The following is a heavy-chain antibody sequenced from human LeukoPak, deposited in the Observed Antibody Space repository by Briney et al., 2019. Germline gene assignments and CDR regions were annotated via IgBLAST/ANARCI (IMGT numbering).Heavy chain of an antibody. D-gene: IGHD1-26*01. CDR1: GFTFGDYA. V-gene: IGHV3-49*03. Sequence: GGSLRLSCTASGFTFGDYAMSWFRQAPGKGLEWVGFIRSKAYGGTTEYAASVKGRFTISRDDSKSIAYLQMNSLKTEDTAVYYCTRAVVGAPSDYWGQGTTVTVSS. CDR2: IRSKAYGGTT. J-gene: IGHJ4*03. CDR3: TRAVVGAPSDY.